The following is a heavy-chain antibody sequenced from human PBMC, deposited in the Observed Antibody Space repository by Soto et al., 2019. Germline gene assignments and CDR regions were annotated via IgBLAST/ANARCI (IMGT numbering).Heavy chain of an antibody. CDR1: GYSISSCNY. CDR2: FYDSGNT. D-gene: IGHD2-15*01. Sequence: PSETLSLTCVVSGYSISSCNYCGWIRPPPGQGLEWLGSFYDSGNTYYNPSLKSRVTIAEDASKNQFSLRLNSVTAADTAVYFCARARWYDGFDIWGQGTLVTVSS. J-gene: IGHJ3*02. CDR3: ARARWYDGFDI. V-gene: IGHV4-38-2*01.